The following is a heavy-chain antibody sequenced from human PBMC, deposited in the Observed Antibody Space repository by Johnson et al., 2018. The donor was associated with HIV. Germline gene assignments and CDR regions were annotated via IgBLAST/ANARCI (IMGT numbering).Heavy chain of an antibody. CDR2: IWFDGRNK. CDR1: GFTFSNYG. D-gene: IGHD6-13*01. Sequence: QVQLVESGGGVVQPGKSLRLSCAASGFTFSNYGMHWVRQAPGKGLEWVAAIWFDGRNKYEADSVKGRGTISRYNSKNTLYLQMNSLRAEDTAVYYCARGQELMGERAFDIWGQGTMVTVSS. V-gene: IGHV3-33*08. J-gene: IGHJ3*02. CDR3: ARGQELMGERAFDI.